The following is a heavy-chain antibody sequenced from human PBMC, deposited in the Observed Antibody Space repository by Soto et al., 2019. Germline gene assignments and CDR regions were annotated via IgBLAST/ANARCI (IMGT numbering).Heavy chain of an antibody. J-gene: IGHJ4*02. CDR1: GGSFSGYY. CDR2: INHSGST. CDR3: ATSYGNAWYTY. V-gene: IGHV4-34*01. Sequence: PSETLSLTCAVYGGSFSGYYWSWIRQPPGKGLEWIGEINHSGSTNYNPSLKSRVTISVDTSKNQFSLKLSSVTAADTAVYYCATSYGNAWYTYWGQRTQDIVSS. D-gene: IGHD6-13*01.